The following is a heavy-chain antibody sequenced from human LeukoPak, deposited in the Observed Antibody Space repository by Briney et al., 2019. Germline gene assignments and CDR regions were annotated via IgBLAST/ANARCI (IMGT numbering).Heavy chain of an antibody. J-gene: IGHJ4*02. V-gene: IGHV5-51*01. Sequence: RGESLKISCKGSGYSFTSYWIGWVRQMPGKGLEWMGIIYPGDSDTRYSPSFQGQVTISADKSISTAYLQWSSLKASDTAMYYCARHVGQDTYYYDSSGTGDYWGQGTLVTVSS. D-gene: IGHD3-22*01. CDR1: GYSFTSYW. CDR2: IYPGDSDT. CDR3: ARHVGQDTYYYDSSGTGDY.